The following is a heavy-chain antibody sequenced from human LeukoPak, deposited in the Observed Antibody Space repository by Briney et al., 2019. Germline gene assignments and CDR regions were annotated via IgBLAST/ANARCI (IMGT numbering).Heavy chain of an antibody. J-gene: IGHJ4*02. CDR2: IRYDGSNK. V-gene: IGHV3-30*02. CDR1: GFTFSSYG. D-gene: IGHD6-13*01. CDR3: AKDLLAAAFCLDY. Sequence: GGSLRLSCAASGFTFSSYGMHWVRQAPGKGLEWVAFIRYDGSNKYYADSVKGRFTISRDNSKNTLYLQMNSLRAEDTAVYYCAKDLLAAAFCLDYWGQGTLVTVSS.